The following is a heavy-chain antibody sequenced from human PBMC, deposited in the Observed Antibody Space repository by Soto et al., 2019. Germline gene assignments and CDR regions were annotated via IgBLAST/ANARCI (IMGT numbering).Heavy chain of an antibody. J-gene: IGHJ6*02. Sequence: GGSLRLSCAASGFTFSSYAMKWVRQAPGKGLEWVSLIGESGTPTYYADSVKGRFTISRDNSGNTLFLEMYSLRAADTAVYYCARGPLNSGIAARRRAGNPYGMDVWGQGTTVTVSS. CDR3: ARGPLNSGIAARRRAGNPYGMDV. CDR2: IGESGTPT. D-gene: IGHD6-6*01. V-gene: IGHV3-23*01. CDR1: GFTFSSYA.